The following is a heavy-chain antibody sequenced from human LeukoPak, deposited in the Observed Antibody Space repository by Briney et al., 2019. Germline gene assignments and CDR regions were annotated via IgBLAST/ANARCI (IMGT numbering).Heavy chain of an antibody. V-gene: IGHV3-30-3*01. CDR1: GFTFSSYA. Sequence: GRSLRLSCAASGFTFSSYAMHWVRQAPGKGLEWVAVISYDGSNKYYVDSVKGRFTISRDNSKNTLYLQMNSLRAEDTAVYYCARDQVVNNYFDYWGQGTLVTDSS. CDR3: ARDQVVNNYFDY. J-gene: IGHJ4*02. CDR2: ISYDGSNK. D-gene: IGHD4-23*01.